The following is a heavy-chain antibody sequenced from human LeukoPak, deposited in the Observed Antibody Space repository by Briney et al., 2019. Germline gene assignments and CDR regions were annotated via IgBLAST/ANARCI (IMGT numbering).Heavy chain of an antibody. CDR1: GDSVSSNSAA. V-gene: IGHV6-1*01. CDR3: AREGDDSGYALYYFDY. J-gene: IGHJ4*02. CDR2: TYYRSKWYN. Sequence: SQTLSLTCAISGDSVSSNSAAWNWIRQSPSRGLEWLGRTYYRSKWYNDYAVSVKSRITINPDTSKNQFSLQLNSVTPEDTAVYYCAREGDDSGYALYYFDYGAQETLATVSS. D-gene: IGHD5-12*01.